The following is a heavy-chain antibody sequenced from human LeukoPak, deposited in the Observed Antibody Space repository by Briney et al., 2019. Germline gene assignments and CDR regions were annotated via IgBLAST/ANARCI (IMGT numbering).Heavy chain of an antibody. CDR3: ARDRGRDGYNSGAFDI. CDR1: GGSISSGGYS. J-gene: IGHJ3*02. D-gene: IGHD5-24*01. CDR2: IYHSGST. V-gene: IGHV4-30-2*01. Sequence: PSETLSLTRAVSGGSISSGGYSWSWIRQPPGKGLEWIGYIYHSGSTYYNPSLKSRVTISVDRSKNQFSLKLSSVTAADTAVYYCARDRGRDGYNSGAFDIWGQGTMVTVSS.